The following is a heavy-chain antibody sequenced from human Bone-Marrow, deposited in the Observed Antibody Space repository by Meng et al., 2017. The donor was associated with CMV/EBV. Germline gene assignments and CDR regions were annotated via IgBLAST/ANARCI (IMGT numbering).Heavy chain of an antibody. CDR3: ARDLLEGETGMVTHYYGMDV. J-gene: IGHJ6*02. D-gene: IGHD5-18*01. V-gene: IGHV3-30*04. Sequence: GGSLRLSCAASGFTFSSYAMHWVRQAPGKGLEWVAVISYDGSNKYYADSVKGRFTISRDNSKNTLYLQMNSLRAEDTAVYYCARDLLEGETGMVTHYYGMDVWGQGTTVTVSS. CDR2: ISYDGSNK. CDR1: GFTFSSYA.